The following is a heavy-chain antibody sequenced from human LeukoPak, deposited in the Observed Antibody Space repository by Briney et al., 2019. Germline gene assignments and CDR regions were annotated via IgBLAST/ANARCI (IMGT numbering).Heavy chain of an antibody. CDR3: ARGGFHHGFDF. CDR1: GYSFRDYW. J-gene: IGHJ4*02. D-gene: IGHD2-8*01. V-gene: IGHV1-2*02. CDR2: IDPKTGNQ. Sequence: GASVKASCKASGYSFRDYWMHWVRQAPGQGLEWMGWIDPKTGNQNYAQKFQGRVTMTSDTSITTFYVELSRLTSDDTAVYYCARGGFHHGFDFWGQGTVVTVSS.